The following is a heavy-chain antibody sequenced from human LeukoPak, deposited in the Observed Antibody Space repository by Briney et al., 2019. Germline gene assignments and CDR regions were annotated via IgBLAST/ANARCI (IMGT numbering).Heavy chain of an antibody. D-gene: IGHD3-10*01. CDR2: IRYDGSNK. Sequence: GGSLRLSCAASGFTFSSYGMHWVRQAPGKGLEWVAFIRYDGSNKYYADSVKGRFTISRDNSKNTLYLQMNSLRAEDTAVYYCAKDATPYYYRLQELDYWGQGTLVTVSS. CDR3: AKDATPYYYRLQELDY. V-gene: IGHV3-30*02. J-gene: IGHJ4*02. CDR1: GFTFSSYG.